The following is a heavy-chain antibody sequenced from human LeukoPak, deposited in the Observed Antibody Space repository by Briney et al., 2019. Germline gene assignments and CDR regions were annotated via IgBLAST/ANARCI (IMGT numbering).Heavy chain of an antibody. V-gene: IGHV4-31*03. CDR1: GGSISSGGYY. CDR2: IYYSGST. D-gene: IGHD3-10*01. CDR3: ARSSLSGITMVRGVNPYYFDY. Sequence: SETLSLTCTVSGGSISSGGYYWSWIRQHPGKGLEWIGYIYYSGSTYYNPSLKSRVTISLDTSKIHFSLKLSSVTAADTAVYYCARSSLSGITMVRGVNPYYFDYWGQGTLVTVSS. J-gene: IGHJ4*02.